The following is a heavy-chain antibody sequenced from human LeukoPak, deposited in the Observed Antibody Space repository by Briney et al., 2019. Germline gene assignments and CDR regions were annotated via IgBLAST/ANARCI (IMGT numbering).Heavy chain of an antibody. D-gene: IGHD2-2*01. CDR3: ATRVGYCSSTSCPGAFDI. V-gene: IGHV1-24*01. Sequence: ASVKVSCKVSGYTLTELSMHWVRQAPGKGLEWMGGFDPEDGETIYAQKFQGRVTMTEDTSTDTAYMELSSLRSEDTAVYYCATRVGYCSSTSCPGAFDIWGQGTMVTVSS. J-gene: IGHJ3*02. CDR1: GYTLTELS. CDR2: FDPEDGET.